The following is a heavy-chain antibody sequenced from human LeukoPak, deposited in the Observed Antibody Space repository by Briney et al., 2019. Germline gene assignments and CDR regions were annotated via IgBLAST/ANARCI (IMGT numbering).Heavy chain of an antibody. CDR1: GYTPTHYA. CDR2: INTHTGDP. J-gene: IGHJ4*02. D-gene: IGHD2-15*01. Sequence: GASVKVSCKASGYTPTHYALNWVRQAPGQGLEWMGWINTHTGDPTYAQVFTGRFVFSLDTSVSTAYLEITGLKSEDTAVYYCAREWCSGGSCFSRFDSWGQGTLVTVSS. V-gene: IGHV7-4-1*02. CDR3: AREWCSGGSCFSRFDS.